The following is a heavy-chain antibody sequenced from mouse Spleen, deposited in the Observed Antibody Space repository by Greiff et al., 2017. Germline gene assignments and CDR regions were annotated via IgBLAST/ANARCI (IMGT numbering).Heavy chain of an antibody. Sequence: ESGPGLVKPSQSLSLTCSVTGYSITSGYYWKWIRQRPGNKQEWMGYISYDGSNNYNPSLKNRISITRDTSKNQFFLKLNSVTTEDTATYYCAREDGNYPYYYAMDYWGQGTSVTVSS. D-gene: IGHD2-1*01. CDR2: ISYDGSN. V-gene: IGHV3-6*01. J-gene: IGHJ4*01. CDR3: AREDGNYPYYYAMDY. CDR1: GYSITSGYY.